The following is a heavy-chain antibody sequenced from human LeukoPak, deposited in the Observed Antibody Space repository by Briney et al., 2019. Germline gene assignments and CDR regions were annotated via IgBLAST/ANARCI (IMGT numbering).Heavy chain of an antibody. D-gene: IGHD6-19*01. CDR2: IYTSGTT. Sequence: ESSETLSLTCTVSGGSISSGNYYYSWIRQPAGKGLEWLGRIYTSGTTNYNPSLKSRVTISVDTSKNQFSLKLSSVTAADTAVYYCARGLYYFDYWGQGTLVTVSS. CDR3: ARGLYYFDY. CDR1: GGSISSGNYY. J-gene: IGHJ4*02. V-gene: IGHV4-61*02.